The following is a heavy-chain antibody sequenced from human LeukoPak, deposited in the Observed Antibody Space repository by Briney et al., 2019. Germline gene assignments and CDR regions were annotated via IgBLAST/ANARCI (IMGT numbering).Heavy chain of an antibody. V-gene: IGHV3-7*01. CDR1: GFTFSNSY. Sequence: GGSLRLSCEASGFTFSNSYMSWVRQAPGKGLEWVAIINPDGSQGSYVDSVKGQFAISRDNALNSLFLQMNSLSAEDTAVYYCARDPAYGALDIWGQGTTVTVSS. CDR3: ARDPAYGALDI. D-gene: IGHD2-21*01. CDR2: INPDGSQG. J-gene: IGHJ3*02.